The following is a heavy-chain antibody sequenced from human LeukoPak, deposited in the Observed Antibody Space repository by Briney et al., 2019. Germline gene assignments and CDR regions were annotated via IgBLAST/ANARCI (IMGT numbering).Heavy chain of an antibody. D-gene: IGHD6-13*01. Sequence: GGSLRLSCAASGFTFSDYWMHWVRQAPGKGLVWVSRVNRDGSSTSYADSVKGRFTISRDNAKNTLSLQMNSLRAEDTAIYYCARDRSISAAGDTYWGQGTLVTVSS. CDR1: GFTFSDYW. CDR2: VNRDGSST. CDR3: ARDRSISAAGDTY. V-gene: IGHV3-74*01. J-gene: IGHJ4*02.